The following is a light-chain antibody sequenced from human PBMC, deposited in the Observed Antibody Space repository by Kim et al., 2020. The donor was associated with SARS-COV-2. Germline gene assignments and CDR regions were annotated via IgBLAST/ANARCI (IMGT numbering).Light chain of an antibody. CDR1: SSNIENNY. CDR2: DND. CDR3: GTWDSNLSVYV. J-gene: IGLJ1*01. V-gene: IGLV1-51*01. Sequence: GQKVTISCSGSSSNIENNYVSWYQQLPGTAPKLLIFDNDERPSGIPDRFSGSKSGTSATLGITGLQTGDEADYYCGTWDSNLSVYVFGTGTQLTVL.